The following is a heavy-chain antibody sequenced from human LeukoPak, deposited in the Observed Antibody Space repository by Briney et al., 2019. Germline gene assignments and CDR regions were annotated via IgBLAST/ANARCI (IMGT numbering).Heavy chain of an antibody. D-gene: IGHD3-10*01. CDR3: AKAHRLWFGSRSDYFYGMDV. J-gene: IGHJ6*02. CDR1: GFTFSSYG. V-gene: IGHV3-30*18. Sequence: GRSLRLSCAASGFTFSSYGMHWVRQAPGKGLEWVAIISYDGSNKFYADSVKGRFTISRDNSKKTLYLQVDSLRPEDTAVFYCAKAHRLWFGSRSDYFYGMDVWGQGITVTVSS. CDR2: ISYDGSNK.